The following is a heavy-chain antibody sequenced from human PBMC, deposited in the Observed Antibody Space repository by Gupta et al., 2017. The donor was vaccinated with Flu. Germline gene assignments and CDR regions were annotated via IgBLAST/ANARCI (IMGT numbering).Heavy chain of an antibody. V-gene: IGHV3-23*01. CDR1: GFPFSSYA. J-gene: IGHJ4*02. D-gene: IGHD2-15*01. CDR2: ISASGGST. Sequence: EVKLLESGGDLVQPGGSLRLSCAASGFPFSSYAMSWVRQAPGKGLEWVSGISASGGSTYYADSVKGRFSVSRDNSDDTLFLQMNSLRAEDTAKYYCAKVPYGIVAPGSVDYWGQGILVTVSS. CDR3: AKVPYGIVAPGSVDY.